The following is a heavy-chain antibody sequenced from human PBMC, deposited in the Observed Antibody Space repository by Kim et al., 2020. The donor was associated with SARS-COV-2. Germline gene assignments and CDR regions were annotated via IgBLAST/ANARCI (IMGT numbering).Heavy chain of an antibody. J-gene: IGHJ4*02. CDR1: GFTFSSYA. Sequence: GGSLRLSCAASGFTFSSYAMSWVRQAPGKGLEWVSSISGSGGTTTNDVDTVMGRFTISRDNSKNTMYLQMNSRGDDDTAVYYCTTDWRVREVMPNFDYWGQGTLVTVSS. D-gene: IGHD3-10*01. CDR2: ISGSGGTTT. V-gene: IGHV3-23*01. CDR3: TTDWRVREVMPNFDY.